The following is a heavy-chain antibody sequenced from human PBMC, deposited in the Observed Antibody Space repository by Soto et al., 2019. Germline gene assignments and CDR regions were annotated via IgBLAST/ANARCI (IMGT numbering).Heavy chain of an antibody. D-gene: IGHD7-27*01. V-gene: IGHV3-21*01. CDR3: ARAQLGIAIDAFDI. Sequence: GGSLRLSCAASGFTFSSYGMNWVHQAPGKGLEWVSSISSSSSYIYYADSVKGRFTISRDNAKNSLYLQMNSLRAEDTAVYYCARAQLGIAIDAFDIWGQGTMVTVSS. J-gene: IGHJ3*02. CDR2: ISSSSSYI. CDR1: GFTFSSYG.